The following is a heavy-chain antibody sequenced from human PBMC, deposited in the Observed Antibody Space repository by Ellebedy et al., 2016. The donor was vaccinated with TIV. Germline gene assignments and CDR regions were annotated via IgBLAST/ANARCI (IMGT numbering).Heavy chain of an antibody. J-gene: IGHJ5*02. CDR2: IYYSGST. V-gene: IGHV4-39*01. Sequence: SETLSLTXTVSGGSISSSSYYWGWIRQPPGKGLEWIGSIYYSGSTYYNPSLKSRVTISVDTSKNQFSLKLSSVTAADTAVYYCSRRVRDSSYYYFDWFDPWGQGTLVTVPS. D-gene: IGHD3-22*01. CDR1: GGSISSSSYY. CDR3: SRRVRDSSYYYFDWFDP.